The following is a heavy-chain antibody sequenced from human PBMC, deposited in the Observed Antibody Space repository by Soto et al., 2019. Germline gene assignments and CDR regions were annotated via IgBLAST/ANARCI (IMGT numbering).Heavy chain of an antibody. J-gene: IGHJ5*02. Sequence: SETLSLTCAVYGGSFSGYYWSWIRQPPGKGLEWIGEINHSGSTNYNPSLKSRVTMSVDTSKNQFSLKLSSVTAADTAVYYCARGVTEVTYNWFDPWGQGTLVTVSS. CDR2: INHSGST. CDR1: GGSFSGYY. V-gene: IGHV4-34*01. CDR3: ARGVTEVTYNWFDP. D-gene: IGHD2-21*02.